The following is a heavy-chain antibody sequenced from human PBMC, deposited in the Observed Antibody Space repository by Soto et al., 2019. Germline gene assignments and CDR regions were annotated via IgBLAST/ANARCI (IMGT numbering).Heavy chain of an antibody. CDR3: ARHRPQEDGXKKGFDY. CDR2: IHFSGNT. J-gene: IGHJ4*02. Sequence: SETLSLTCTVSGDSISSNTYSWGWIRQPPGKGLEYIGTIHFSGNTYYNPSLNSRVTISVDTSKNQFSLKLTSVTAADTALYYCARHRPQEDGXKKGFDYWGQGTPVTVSS. D-gene: IGHD2-15*01. V-gene: IGHV4-39*01. CDR1: GDSISSNTYS.